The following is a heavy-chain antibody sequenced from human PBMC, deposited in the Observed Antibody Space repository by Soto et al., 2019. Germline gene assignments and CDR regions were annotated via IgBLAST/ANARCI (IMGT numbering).Heavy chain of an antibody. J-gene: IGHJ4*02. D-gene: IGHD3-3*01. Sequence: ASVKVSCKSSGYAFIAYNIHWIRQAPGQGLEWMGYVNPDTGGTHFAQEFQGRATMTRDTSISAVYMELRGLTSDDTAIYYCARGIMVYGLIIIQFDLWGQGSQVTVYS. V-gene: IGHV1-2*02. CDR1: GYAFIAYN. CDR2: VNPDTGGT. CDR3: ARGIMVYGLIIIQFDL.